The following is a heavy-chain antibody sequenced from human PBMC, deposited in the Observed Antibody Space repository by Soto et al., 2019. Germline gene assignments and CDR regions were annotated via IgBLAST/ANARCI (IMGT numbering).Heavy chain of an antibody. CDR3: ARWIRTRTTGTIYYYYGMDV. V-gene: IGHV3-33*01. CDR2: IWYDGSNK. J-gene: IGHJ6*02. CDR1: GFTFSSYG. D-gene: IGHD4-17*01. Sequence: GGSLRLSCAASGFTFSSYGMHWVRQAPGKGLEWVAVIWYDGSNKYYADSVKGRFTISRDNSKNTLYLQMNSLRAEDTAVYYCARWIRTRTTGTIYYYYGMDVWGQGTTVTVSS.